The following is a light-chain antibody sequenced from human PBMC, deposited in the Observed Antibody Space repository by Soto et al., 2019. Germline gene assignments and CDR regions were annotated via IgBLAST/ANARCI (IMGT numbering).Light chain of an antibody. CDR3: QQYGSSLWT. V-gene: IGKV3-20*01. J-gene: IGKJ1*01. Sequence: EIVLTQSPGTLSLSPGERATLSCRASQSVSSIYLAWYQQKPGQAPRLLIYGASDRAAGIPDRFSGSGSGTDFTLTISRLEPEDFAVYYCQQYGSSLWTFCQGTKVEIK. CDR1: QSVSSIY. CDR2: GAS.